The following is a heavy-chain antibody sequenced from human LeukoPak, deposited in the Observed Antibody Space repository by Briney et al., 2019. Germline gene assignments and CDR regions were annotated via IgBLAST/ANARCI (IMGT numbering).Heavy chain of an antibody. D-gene: IGHD6-13*01. CDR1: GGSISSGGYY. CDR2: IYHSGST. CDR3: ASGIIAAAGTGWFDP. V-gene: IGHV4-30-2*01. Sequence: PSETLSLTCTVSGGSISSGGYYWSWIRQPPGKGLEWIGYIYHSGSTNYNPSLKSRVTISVDKSKNQFSLKLSSVTAADTAVYYCASGIIAAAGTGWFDPWGQGALVTVSS. J-gene: IGHJ5*02.